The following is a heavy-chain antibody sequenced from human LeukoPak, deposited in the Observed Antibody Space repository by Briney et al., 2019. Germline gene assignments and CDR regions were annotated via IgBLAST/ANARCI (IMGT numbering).Heavy chain of an antibody. Sequence: ASVKVSCKASGYTFTGYYMHWVRQAPGQGLEWMGWINPNSGGTNYAQKFQGRVTMTRDTSISTAYMELSRLRSDDTAVYYCARGHNWNRWDFDYWGQGTLVTVSS. J-gene: IGHJ4*02. CDR3: ARGHNWNRWDFDY. CDR1: GYTFTGYY. CDR2: INPNSGGT. D-gene: IGHD1-1*01. V-gene: IGHV1-2*02.